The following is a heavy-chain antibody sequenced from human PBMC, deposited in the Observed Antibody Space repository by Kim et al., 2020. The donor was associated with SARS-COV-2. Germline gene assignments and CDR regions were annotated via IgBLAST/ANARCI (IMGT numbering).Heavy chain of an antibody. D-gene: IGHD3-10*01. V-gene: IGHV3-30*07. J-gene: IGHJ6*02. Sequence: RFTISRDNSKNTLYLQMSSLRAEDTAVYYCAGTMVRGVIITGYYYYGMDVWGQGTTVTVSS. CDR3: AGTMVRGVIITGYYYYGMDV.